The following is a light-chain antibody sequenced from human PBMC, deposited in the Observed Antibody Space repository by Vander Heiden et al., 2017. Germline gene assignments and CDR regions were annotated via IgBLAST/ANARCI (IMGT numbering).Light chain of an antibody. CDR2: SND. CDR1: SPNIGSYP. J-gene: IGLJ2*01. CDR3: AAWDDSLNGPV. V-gene: IGLV1-44*01. Sequence: QSLLTQPPSASGTPGQRVTISCSGSSPNIGSYPVNWYKQLPGTAPKLLIYSNDQGPSGVPDRFSGSKSGTSASLAISGLQSEEEADYYCAAWDDSLNGPVFGGGTKLTVL.